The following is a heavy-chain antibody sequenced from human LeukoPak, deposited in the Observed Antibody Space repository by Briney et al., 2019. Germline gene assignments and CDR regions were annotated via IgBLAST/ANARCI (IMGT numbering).Heavy chain of an antibody. CDR1: GGSISSYY. D-gene: IGHD4-4*01. V-gene: IGHV4-4*07. Sequence: LETLSLTCTVSGGSISSYYWCWIRQPAGMGLEWIGRIYTSGSTNYNPSLKSRVTMSVDTSKKQFSLRLSSVTAADTAVYYCASGPTVTWMGWFDPWGQGTLVTVSS. CDR2: IYTSGST. CDR3: ASGPTVTWMGWFDP. J-gene: IGHJ5*02.